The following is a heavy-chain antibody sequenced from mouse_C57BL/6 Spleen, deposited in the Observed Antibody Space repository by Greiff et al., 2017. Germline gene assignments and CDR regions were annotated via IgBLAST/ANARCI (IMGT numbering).Heavy chain of an antibody. CDR2: ISSGGSYT. V-gene: IGHV5-6*02. CDR3: ARLYDYDNAWFAY. CDR1: GFTFSSYG. Sequence: DVMLVESGGDLVKPGGSLKLSCAASGFTFSSYGMSWVRQTPDKRLEWVATISSGGSYTYYPDSVKGRFTISRDNAKNTLYLQMSSLKSEDTAMYYCARLYDYDNAWFAYWGQGTLVTVSA. D-gene: IGHD2-4*01. J-gene: IGHJ3*01.